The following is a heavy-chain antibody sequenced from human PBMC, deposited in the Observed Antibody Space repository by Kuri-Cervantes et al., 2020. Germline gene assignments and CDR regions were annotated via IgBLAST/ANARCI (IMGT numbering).Heavy chain of an antibody. D-gene: IGHD3-3*01. Sequence: GGSLRLSCAASGFTFSSYEMNWVRQAPGKGLEWVSYISSSGSTIYYADSVKGRFTISRDNAKNSLYLQMNSLRAEDTAVYYCARDDDFWSAGMYYFDYWGQGTLVTVSS. J-gene: IGHJ4*02. CDR3: ARDDDFWSAGMYYFDY. CDR2: ISSSGSTI. CDR1: GFTFSSYE. V-gene: IGHV3-48*03.